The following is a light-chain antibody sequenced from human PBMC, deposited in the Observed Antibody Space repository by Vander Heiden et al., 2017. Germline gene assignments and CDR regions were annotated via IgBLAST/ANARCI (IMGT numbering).Light chain of an antibody. CDR3: YSRDSSGDHL. Sequence: SSELTHDPTVSVALGQTVRITCHGDSLRSYYASWYQQKPGQAPILVIYGKDSRPSGIPDRFSGSNSGNTASLTITGAQAEDEADYYCYSRDSSGDHLFGGGTKLTVL. CDR2: GKD. J-gene: IGLJ2*01. CDR1: SLRSYY. V-gene: IGLV3-19*01.